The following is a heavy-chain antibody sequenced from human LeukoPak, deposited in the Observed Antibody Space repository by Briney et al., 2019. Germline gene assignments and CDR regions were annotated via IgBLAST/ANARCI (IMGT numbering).Heavy chain of an antibody. V-gene: IGHV5-51*01. CDR3: AMSYYYDSSGYYLTFDY. CDR2: IYPGDSDT. D-gene: IGHD3-22*01. Sequence: GESLKISCKGSGYSFTSYWIGWVRQMPGKGLEWMGTIYPGDSDTRYSPSFQGQVTISADKSISTAYLQWSSLKASDTAMYYCAMSYYYDSSGYYLTFDYWGQGTLVTVSS. J-gene: IGHJ4*02. CDR1: GYSFTSYW.